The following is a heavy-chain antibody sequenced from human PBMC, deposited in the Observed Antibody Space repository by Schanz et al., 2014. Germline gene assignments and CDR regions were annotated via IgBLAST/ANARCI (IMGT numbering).Heavy chain of an antibody. CDR3: ARGSSSYYYGLDV. Sequence: QVQLQESGPGLMKPSETLSLTCTVSSGSISSYYWSWIRQPPGRGLECIGYIYYSGSTNCNPSLRSRLTKSLDTPKTHVSLKLGSVTAADTAVYYCARGSSSYYYGLDVWGQGTTVTVSS. D-gene: IGHD6-6*01. CDR1: SGSISSYY. J-gene: IGHJ6*02. V-gene: IGHV4-59*08. CDR2: IYYSGST.